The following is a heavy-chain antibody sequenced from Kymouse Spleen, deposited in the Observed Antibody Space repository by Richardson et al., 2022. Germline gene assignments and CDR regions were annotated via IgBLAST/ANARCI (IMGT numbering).Heavy chain of an antibody. CDR2: ISWNSGSI. D-gene: IGHD6-13*01. CDR1: GFTFDDYA. Sequence: EVQLVESGGGLVQPGRSLRLSCAASGFTFDDYAMHWVRQAPGKGLEWVSGISWNSGSIGYADSVKGRFTISRDNAKNSLYLQMNSLRAEDTALYYCAKERSSSWFDYWGQGTLVTVSS. CDR3: AKERSSSWFDY. V-gene: IGHV3-9*01. J-gene: IGHJ4*02.